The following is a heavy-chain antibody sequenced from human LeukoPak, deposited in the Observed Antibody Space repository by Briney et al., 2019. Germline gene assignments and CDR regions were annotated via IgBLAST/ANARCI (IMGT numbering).Heavy chain of an antibody. D-gene: IGHD4-17*01. J-gene: IGHJ5*02. Sequence: PGGSLRLSCAASGFTFSAHWMHWVRQAPGKGLAWVSRINSDGTNTVYADSAKGRFTISRDNAKKTLYLQMNSLRAEDTAVYYCVREASGDRWHNWLDPWGQGTRVTVSS. V-gene: IGHV3-74*01. CDR3: VREASGDRWHNWLDP. CDR1: GFTFSAHW. CDR2: INSDGTNT.